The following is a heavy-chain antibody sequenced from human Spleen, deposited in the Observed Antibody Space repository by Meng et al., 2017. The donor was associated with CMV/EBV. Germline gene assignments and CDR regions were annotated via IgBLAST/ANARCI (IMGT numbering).Heavy chain of an antibody. D-gene: IGHD3-10*01. Sequence: SVLTVGAAWVSWVRQAPVKELEWVGRMRRAASGGTTDYAAPVKGRFTISRDDSENTLYLQMNSLNTEDTAVYYCTTGEDYYGSGSYYWGQGTLVTVSS. CDR1: VLTVGAAW. V-gene: IGHV3-15*07. J-gene: IGHJ4*02. CDR3: TTGEDYYGSGSYY. CDR2: MRRAASGGTT.